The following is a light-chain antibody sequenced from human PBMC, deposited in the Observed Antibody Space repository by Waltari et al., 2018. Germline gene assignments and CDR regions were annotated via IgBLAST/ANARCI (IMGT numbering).Light chain of an antibody. Sequence: EVVLTQSLATLSLSPGERATLSCRASQSVSVYLAWYQQKPGQAPRLLIYDASDRATGVPARFSGSGSGTDFTLTISSLEPEDFAVYYCQQRTDRPPVTFGQGTRVEMK. CDR3: QQRTDRPPVT. CDR2: DAS. J-gene: IGKJ1*01. CDR1: QSVSVY. V-gene: IGKV3-11*01.